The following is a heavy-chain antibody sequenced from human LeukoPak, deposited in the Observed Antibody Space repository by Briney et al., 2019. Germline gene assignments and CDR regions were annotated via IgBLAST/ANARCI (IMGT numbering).Heavy chain of an antibody. V-gene: IGHV4-38-2*01. CDR1: NYIISNSRF. CDR2: IYRSGST. CDR3: AGGTVGYYMCG. D-gene: IGHD1-14*01. J-gene: IGHJ6*03. Sequence: SETLTLTCGGSNYIISNSRFWCWLRQPPGKGLEWIGSIYRSGSTFYNPSLKSRVTISLDTSKNQFYLKLSSVTAADTAVYFCAGGTVGYYMCGWAEVATVTFSS.